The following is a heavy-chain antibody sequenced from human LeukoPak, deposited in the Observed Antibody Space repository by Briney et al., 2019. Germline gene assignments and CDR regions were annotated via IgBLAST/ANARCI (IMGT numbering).Heavy chain of an antibody. Sequence: SETLSLTCTVSGGSISSYYWSWIRQPPGKGLEWIGYIYYSGSTNYNPSLKSRVTISVDTFKNQFSLKLSSVTAADTAVYYCARHPCSGGSCYSIDYWGQGTLVTVSS. V-gene: IGHV4-59*08. J-gene: IGHJ4*02. D-gene: IGHD2-15*01. CDR3: ARHPCSGGSCYSIDY. CDR2: IYYSGST. CDR1: GGSISSYY.